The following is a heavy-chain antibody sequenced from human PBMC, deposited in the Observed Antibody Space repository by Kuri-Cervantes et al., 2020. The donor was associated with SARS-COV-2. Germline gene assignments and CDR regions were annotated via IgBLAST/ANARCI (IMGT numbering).Heavy chain of an antibody. CDR2: INHSGST. V-gene: IGHV4-34*01. Sequence: SQTLSLTCAVYGGSFSGYYWSWIRQPPGKGLEWIGEINHSGSTNYNPSLKSRVTISVDTSKNQFSLKLGSVTAADTAVYYCARGYYYDSSGSHTPYDAFDIWGQGTMVTVSS. J-gene: IGHJ3*02. CDR3: ARGYYYDSSGSHTPYDAFDI. CDR1: GGSFSGYY. D-gene: IGHD3-22*01.